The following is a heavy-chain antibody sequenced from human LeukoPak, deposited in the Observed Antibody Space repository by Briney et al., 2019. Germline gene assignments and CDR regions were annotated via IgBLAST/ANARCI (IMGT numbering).Heavy chain of an antibody. CDR3: ASNIVVVPAATPPVYYYYYYGMDV. CDR2: IIPIFGTA. D-gene: IGHD2-2*01. J-gene: IGHJ6*02. Sequence: ASVKVSCKASGGTFSSYAISWVRQAPGQGLEWMGGIIPIFGTANYAQKFQGRVTITADESTSTAYMELSSLRSEDTAVYYCASNIVVVPAATPPVYYYYYYGMDVWGQGTTVTVPS. CDR1: GGTFSSYA. V-gene: IGHV1-69*13.